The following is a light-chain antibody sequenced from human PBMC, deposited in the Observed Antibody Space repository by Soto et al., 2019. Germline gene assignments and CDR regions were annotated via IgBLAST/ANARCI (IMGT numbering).Light chain of an antibody. CDR3: TSYTTSSTWV. V-gene: IGLV2-14*01. J-gene: IGLJ3*02. CDR1: SSDVGGYKY. CDR2: EVT. Sequence: QSALTQPASVSGSPGQSITISCTGTSSDVGGYKYVSWYQQHPGKAPKLLIYEVTNRPSWVSNRFSGSKSGNTASLTISGLHTEDEANYYCTSYTTSSTWVFGGGTKLTVL.